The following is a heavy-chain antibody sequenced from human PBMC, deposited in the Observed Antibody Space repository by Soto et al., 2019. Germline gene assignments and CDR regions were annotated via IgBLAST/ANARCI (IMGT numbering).Heavy chain of an antibody. Sequence: QVQLLESGPGLVKPSQTLFLTCTASGGSISSGGYYWSWIRQHPGKGLEWIGYIYYSRSTYYNPSLKSRVTISEDTSKNQFSLKLSSVNAADTAVYYCARDLARDGYYSIEAFDIWGQGTKVTFSS. CDR2: IYYSRST. J-gene: IGHJ3*02. CDR3: ARDLARDGYYSIEAFDI. V-gene: IGHV4-31*03. CDR1: GGSISSGGYY. D-gene: IGHD5-12*01.